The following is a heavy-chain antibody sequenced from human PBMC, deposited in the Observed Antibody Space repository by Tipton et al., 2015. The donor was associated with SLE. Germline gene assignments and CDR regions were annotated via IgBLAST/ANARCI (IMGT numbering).Heavy chain of an antibody. CDR2: ISYSGNT. V-gene: IGHV4-39*07. CDR3: AAVGRYSSSEYFQH. D-gene: IGHD6-13*01. CDR1: GGSISRSNYY. Sequence: TLSLTCTVSGGSISRSNYYWGWIRRPPGRGLEWIGTISYSGNTYYNPSLKSRLTISVDTSKNQFSLKLSSVTAADTAVYYRAAVGRYSSSEYFQHWGQGTLVTVSS. J-gene: IGHJ1*01.